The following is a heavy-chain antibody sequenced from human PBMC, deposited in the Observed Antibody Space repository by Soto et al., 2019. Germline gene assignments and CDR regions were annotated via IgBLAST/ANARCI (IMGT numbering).Heavy chain of an antibody. CDR2: INPSGGST. CDR1: GYTFTRYY. D-gene: IGHD3-3*01. J-gene: IGHJ6*03. CDR3: ARGPPMYYDFWSGYYGNYYYYYRDV. V-gene: IGHV1-46*01. Sequence: ASVKVSCKASGYTFTRYYMHWVRRATGQGLEWMGIINPSGGSTGYAQKFQGRVTTTRNTSTSTAYMELSSLRSEDTAVYYCARGPPMYYDFWSGYYGNYYYYYRDVWGKGTTVTVSS.